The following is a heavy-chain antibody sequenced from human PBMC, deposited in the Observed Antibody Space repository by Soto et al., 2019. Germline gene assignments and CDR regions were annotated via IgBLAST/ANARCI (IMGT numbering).Heavy chain of an antibody. CDR1: GFSLNTGGLG. V-gene: IGHV2-5*02. Sequence: SGPTLVNPTQTLTLTCTFSGFSLNTGGLGVGWIRQPPGKALEWLALIYWDGDKRYSPSLQSRLSITKDTSNNQVVLTMTNTDPVDTATYYCVHSRCGGDCLRSDSSHYYYGMDVWGQGHPVTVS. CDR3: VHSRCGGDCLRSDSSHYYYGMDV. CDR2: IYWDGDK. J-gene: IGHJ6*02. D-gene: IGHD2-21*02.